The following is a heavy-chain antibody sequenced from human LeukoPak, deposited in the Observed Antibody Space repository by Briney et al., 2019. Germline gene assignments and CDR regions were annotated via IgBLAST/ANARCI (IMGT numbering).Heavy chain of an antibody. CDR2: ISGSGGST. CDR1: GFTFSDAW. J-gene: IGHJ4*02. D-gene: IGHD3-9*01. Sequence: GGSLRLSCAASGFTFSDAWMSWVRQAPGKGLEWVSAISGSGGSTYYADSVKGRFTISRDNSKNTLYLQMNSLRAEDTAVYYCAKDAVNYDILTGYHVDYWGQGTLVTVSS. V-gene: IGHV3-23*01. CDR3: AKDAVNYDILTGYHVDY.